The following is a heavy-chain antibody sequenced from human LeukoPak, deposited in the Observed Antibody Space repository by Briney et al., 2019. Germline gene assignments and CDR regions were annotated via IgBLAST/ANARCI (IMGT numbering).Heavy chain of an antibody. D-gene: IGHD3-10*01. Sequence: SETLSLTCAVYGGSFSGYYWSWIRQPPGKGLEWIGEITHSGSTTYNPSLKSRFTISVDTSKNQFSLKLSSVTAADTAVYYCARSDGYGLVGIWGQGTMVTVSS. CDR3: ARSDGYGLVGI. J-gene: IGHJ3*02. CDR1: GGSFSGYY. V-gene: IGHV4-34*01. CDR2: ITHSGST.